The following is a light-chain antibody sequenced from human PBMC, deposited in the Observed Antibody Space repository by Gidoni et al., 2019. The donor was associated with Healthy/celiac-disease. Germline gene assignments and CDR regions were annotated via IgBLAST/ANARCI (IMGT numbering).Light chain of an antibody. J-gene: IGLJ7*01. CDR2: RAS. V-gene: IGLV3-9*01. CDR3: QVWDSSTAV. CDR1: NIGSKN. Sequence: SYELTQPLSVSVALGQTARITCGGNNIGSKNVHWYQQKTGQAPVLVIYRASNRPSGIPERFSVSNSGNTATLTISRAQAGDEADYYCQVWDSSTAVFGGGTQLTVL.